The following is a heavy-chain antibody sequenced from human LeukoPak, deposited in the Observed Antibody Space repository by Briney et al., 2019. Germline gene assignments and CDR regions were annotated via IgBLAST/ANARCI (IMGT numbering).Heavy chain of an antibody. CDR3: AERVLGYSNLIFDY. Sequence: SSVKVSCKASGGTFSSYAISWVRQAPGQGLEWMGGIIPIFGTANYAQKFQGRVTIPADESTSTAYMELSSLRSEDTAVYYCAERVLGYSNLIFDYWGQGTLVTVSS. CDR2: IIPIFGTA. D-gene: IGHD5-18*01. V-gene: IGHV1-69*01. CDR1: GGTFSSYA. J-gene: IGHJ4*02.